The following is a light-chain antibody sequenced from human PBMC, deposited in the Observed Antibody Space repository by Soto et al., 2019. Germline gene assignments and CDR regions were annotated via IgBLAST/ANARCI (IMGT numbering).Light chain of an antibody. CDR3: GSFTTSRIWV. Sequence: QSALTQPPSASGSPGQSVTISCTGTSSDVGGYNYVSWYQQHPGKAPKFIIYEVSKRPSGVPDRFSGSKSGNTASLTVSGLQAEDEADYYCGSFTTSRIWVFGGGTKLTVL. CDR2: EVS. V-gene: IGLV2-8*01. CDR1: SSDVGGYNY. J-gene: IGLJ3*02.